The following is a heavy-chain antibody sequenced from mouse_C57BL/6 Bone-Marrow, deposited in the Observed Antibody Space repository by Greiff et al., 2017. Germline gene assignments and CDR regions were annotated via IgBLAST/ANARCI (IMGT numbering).Heavy chain of an antibody. CDR1: GYTFTSYW. CDR2: IYPGSGST. D-gene: IGHD1-1*01. V-gene: IGHV1-55*01. J-gene: IGHJ4*01. CDR3: ASSLITTVVRGTYYAMDY. Sequence: QVQLQQPGAELVKPGASVKMSCRASGYTFTSYWITWVKQRPGQGLEWIGDIYPGSGSTNYNEKFKSKATLTVDTSSSTAYMQLSSLTSEDSAVYYCASSLITTVVRGTYYAMDYWGQGTSVTVSS.